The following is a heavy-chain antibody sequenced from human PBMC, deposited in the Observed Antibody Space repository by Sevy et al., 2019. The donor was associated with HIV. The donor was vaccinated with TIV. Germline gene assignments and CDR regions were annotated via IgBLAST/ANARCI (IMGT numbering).Heavy chain of an antibody. J-gene: IGHJ1*01. Sequence: ASVKVSCKVSGYTLTKLSIHWVRQAPGKGLEWMGDIDPQHGETIYAQRFQGRVTMTENTSTDTAYMELTSLTFEDTAVYYCARAPSGSQGPGQYFQHWGQGTLVTVSS. V-gene: IGHV1-24*01. CDR1: GYTLTKLS. CDR3: ARAPSGSQGPGQYFQH. D-gene: IGHD1-26*01. CDR2: IDPQHGET.